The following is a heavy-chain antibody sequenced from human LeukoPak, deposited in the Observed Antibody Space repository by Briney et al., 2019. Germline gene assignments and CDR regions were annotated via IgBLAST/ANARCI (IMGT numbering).Heavy chain of an antibody. V-gene: IGHV3-30*02. J-gene: IGHJ4*02. CDR3: AKDLMGGLGGY. CDR1: GFTFSADD. Sequence: GGSLRLSCAASGFTFSADDMHWVRQAPGKGLEWVAFIPYDGSNKYYADSVKGRFTISRDNSKNTLFLQMNSLRAEDTAVYYCAKDLMGGLGGYWGQGTLVTVSS. CDR2: IPYDGSNK. D-gene: IGHD3-16*01.